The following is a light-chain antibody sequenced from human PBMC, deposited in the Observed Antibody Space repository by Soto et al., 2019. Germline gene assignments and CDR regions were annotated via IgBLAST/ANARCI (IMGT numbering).Light chain of an antibody. CDR2: DVS. CDR1: QSVSSSY. J-gene: IGKJ1*01. Sequence: EIVLTQSPGTLSLSPGERATLSCRASQSVSSSYLAWYQHKPGQAPRLLIYDVSSRATGIPDRFSGSGSGTDFTLTISRLEPEDFAVYYCQQSGSSPGTFGQGTKVEIK. V-gene: IGKV3-20*01. CDR3: QQSGSSPGT.